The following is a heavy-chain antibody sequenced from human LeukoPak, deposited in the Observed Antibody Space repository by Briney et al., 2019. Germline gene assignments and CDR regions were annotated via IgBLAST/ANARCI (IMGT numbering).Heavy chain of an antibody. J-gene: IGHJ4*02. CDR1: GGSISSYH. CDR3: ASAKIWFGELLYFEY. V-gene: IGHV4-59*01. D-gene: IGHD3-10*01. CDR2: IYYSGST. Sequence: SETLSLTCTVSGGSISSYHWSWIRQPPGKGLEWIGYIYYSGSTNYNPSLKSRVTISVDTSKNQFSLKLSSVTAADTAVYYCASAKIWFGELLYFEYWGQGTLVTVSS.